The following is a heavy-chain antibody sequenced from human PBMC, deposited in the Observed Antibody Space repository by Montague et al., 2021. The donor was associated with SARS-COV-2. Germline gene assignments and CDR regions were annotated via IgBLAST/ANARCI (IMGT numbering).Heavy chain of an antibody. CDR3: AKDYYFDSSGPLFDP. D-gene: IGHD3-22*01. V-gene: IGHV3-43*02. Sequence: FLRLSCAASGFTFDDYAMHWVRQAPGKGLEWVSLISGDVGSTHXXXSXXXRFTISRDNSKNSLYLQMDSLRTEDTALYYCAKDYYFDSSGPLFDPWGQGTLVTVSS. J-gene: IGHJ5*02. CDR2: ISGDVGST. CDR1: GFTFDDYA.